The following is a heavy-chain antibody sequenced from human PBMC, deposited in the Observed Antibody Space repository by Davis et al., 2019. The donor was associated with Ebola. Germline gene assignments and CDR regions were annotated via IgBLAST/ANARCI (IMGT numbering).Heavy chain of an antibody. V-gene: IGHV1-3*01. D-gene: IGHD6-13*01. Sequence: ASVKVSCKASGYTFTSYAMHWVRKAPGQRLEWMGWINAGNGNTKYSQKFQGRVTITRDTSASTAYMELSSLRSEDTAVYYCARGSSWTPYYYGMDVWGQGTTVTVSS. CDR3: ARGSSWTPYYYGMDV. J-gene: IGHJ6*02. CDR1: GYTFTSYA. CDR2: INAGNGNT.